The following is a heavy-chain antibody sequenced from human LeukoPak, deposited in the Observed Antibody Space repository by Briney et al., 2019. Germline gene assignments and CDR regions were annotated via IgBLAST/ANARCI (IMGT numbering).Heavy chain of an antibody. D-gene: IGHD3-22*01. CDR2: ISSSRSYI. CDR3: ARGLWYYDSSGWYDAFDI. J-gene: IGHJ3*02. Sequence: GGSLTLSSPASALIFSSYSMNWVRQAPGKGLEWVSSISSSRSYIYYADSVKDRFTISRDHPKNSLYLQMSRLRAEDTAVYYCARGLWYYDSSGWYDAFDIWGQGKMVSVSS. V-gene: IGHV3-21*01. CDR1: ALIFSSYS.